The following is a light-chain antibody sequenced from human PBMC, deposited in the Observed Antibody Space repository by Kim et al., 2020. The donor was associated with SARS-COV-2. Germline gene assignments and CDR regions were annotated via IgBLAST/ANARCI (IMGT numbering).Light chain of an antibody. Sequence: QSVLTQPPSASGTPGQRVTISCSGGSLNIGKYFVFWYQHLPGTAPTLLIHRDNQRPSGVSDRFSASKSGVSASLVISGLRPEDEGDYYCTGWDDSLNNWVFGGGTKVTVL. CDR2: RDN. CDR3: TGWDDSLNNWV. V-gene: IGLV1-47*01. J-gene: IGLJ3*02. CDR1: SLNIGKYF.